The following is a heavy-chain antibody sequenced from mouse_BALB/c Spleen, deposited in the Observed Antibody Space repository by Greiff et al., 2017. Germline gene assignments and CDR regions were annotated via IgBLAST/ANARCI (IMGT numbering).Heavy chain of an antibody. CDR2: FHPYNYDT. V-gene: IGHV1-47*01. J-gene: IGHJ2*01. CDR3: ARGAHYGPFDD. Sequence: VQLQQSGAELVKPGASVKMSCKALGYPFTTYPIAWMKQNHGKSLEGNGNFHPYNYDTKHNEKFKGKAKLSVEKSSSTVYLVISRLTSDDSAVYYCARGAHYGPFDDWGQGTTLTVSS. CDR1: GYPFTTYP. D-gene: IGHD1-2*01.